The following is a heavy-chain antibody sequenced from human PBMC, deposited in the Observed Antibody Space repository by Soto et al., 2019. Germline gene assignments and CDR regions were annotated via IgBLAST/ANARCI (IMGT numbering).Heavy chain of an antibody. Sequence: ASVKVSCKASGYTFTSYAMHWVRQAPGQRLEWMGWINAGNGNTKYSQKFQGRVTITRDTSASTAYMELSSLRSEDTAVYYCARGYDILTGDYGMDVWGQGTTVTVSS. CDR2: INAGNGNT. CDR1: GYTFTSYA. V-gene: IGHV1-3*01. J-gene: IGHJ6*02. CDR3: ARGYDILTGDYGMDV. D-gene: IGHD3-9*01.